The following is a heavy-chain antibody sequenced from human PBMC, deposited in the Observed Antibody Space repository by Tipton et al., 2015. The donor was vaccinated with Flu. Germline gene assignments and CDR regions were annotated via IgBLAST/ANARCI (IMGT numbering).Heavy chain of an antibody. CDR3: ARVGNYLGFSFDH. J-gene: IGHJ4*02. V-gene: IGHV3-48*02. CDR2: IVGVGSTI. Sequence: SLRLSCEASGFTFSSYSMTWVRQAPGKGLEWISYIVGVGSTIYYADSVKGRFTISRDNAKESLYLQLNSLRDEDTAIYYCARVGNYLGFSFDHWGQGTLVTVSS. CDR1: GFTFSSYS. D-gene: IGHD5-24*01.